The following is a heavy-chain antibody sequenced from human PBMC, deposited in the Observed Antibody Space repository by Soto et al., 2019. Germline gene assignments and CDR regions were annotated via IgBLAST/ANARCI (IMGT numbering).Heavy chain of an antibody. Sequence: SETLSLTCTVSGGSISSDDWSWIRQPPGKGLEWIGYIYYSGSTNYNPSLKSRVTISVDTSKNQFSLKLSSVTAADTAVYYCARYHIVVVPAAEGTWFDPWGQGTLVTVS. V-gene: IGHV4-59*08. CDR1: GGSISSDD. J-gene: IGHJ5*02. D-gene: IGHD2-2*01. CDR2: IYYSGST. CDR3: ARYHIVVVPAAEGTWFDP.